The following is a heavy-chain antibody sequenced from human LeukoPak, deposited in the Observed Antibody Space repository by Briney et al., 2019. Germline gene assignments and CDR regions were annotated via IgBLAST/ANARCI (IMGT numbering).Heavy chain of an antibody. V-gene: IGHV3-49*04. CDR2: IRSKAYGGTT. Sequence: GGSLRLSCTASGFTFGDYAMSWVRQAPGKGLEWVGFIRSKAYGGTTEYAASEKGRFTISRDDSKSIAYLQMDSLKTEDTAVYYCTRDLSSGWYPYYFDYWGQGTLVTVSS. J-gene: IGHJ4*02. CDR3: TRDLSSGWYPYYFDY. D-gene: IGHD6-19*01. CDR1: GFTFGDYA.